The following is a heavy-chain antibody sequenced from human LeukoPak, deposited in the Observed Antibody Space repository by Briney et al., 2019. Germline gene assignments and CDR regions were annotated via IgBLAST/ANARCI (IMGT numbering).Heavy chain of an antibody. CDR1: GGSISSYY. CDR2: IYTSGST. Sequence: SETLSLTCTVSGGSISSYYWSWIRQPAGKGLEWIGRIYTSGSTNYNPSLKSRVTMLVDTSKNQFSLKLSSVTAADTAVYYCARDQAVTRFWAFDIWGQGTMVTVSS. D-gene: IGHD4-23*01. CDR3: ARDQAVTRFWAFDI. J-gene: IGHJ3*02. V-gene: IGHV4-4*07.